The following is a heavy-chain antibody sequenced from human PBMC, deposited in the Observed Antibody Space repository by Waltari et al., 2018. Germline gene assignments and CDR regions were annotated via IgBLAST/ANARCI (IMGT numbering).Heavy chain of an antibody. CDR3: ASSSDYSNYLDY. J-gene: IGHJ4*02. D-gene: IGHD4-4*01. Sequence: QVQLQESGSGLVKPSETLSLTCTVSGGSISNNYWSWIRQPPGKGLEWIGYIYYTGNTYYIPSLKSRVTMSVDTSKNQFSLKLSSVTAADTAVYYCASSSDYSNYLDYWGQGTLVTVSS. V-gene: IGHV4-59*12. CDR1: GGSISNNY. CDR2: IYYTGNT.